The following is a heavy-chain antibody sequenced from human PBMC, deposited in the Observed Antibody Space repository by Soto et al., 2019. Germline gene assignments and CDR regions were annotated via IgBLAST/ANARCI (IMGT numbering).Heavy chain of an antibody. D-gene: IGHD7-27*01. CDR3: AKEGLGTYYYYYGMDV. J-gene: IGHJ6*02. CDR2: ISWNSGSI. CDR1: GFTFDDYA. Sequence: EVQLVESGGGLVQPGRSLRLSCAASGFTFDDYAMHWVRQAPGKGLEWVSGISWNSGSIGYADSVKGRFTISRDNAKNSLYLQMNSLRAEDTALYYCAKEGLGTYYYYYGMDVWGQGTTVTVSS. V-gene: IGHV3-9*01.